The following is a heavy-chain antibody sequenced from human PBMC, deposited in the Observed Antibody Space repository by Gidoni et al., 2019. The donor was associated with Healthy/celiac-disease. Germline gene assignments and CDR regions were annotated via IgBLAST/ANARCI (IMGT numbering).Heavy chain of an antibody. Sequence: QVQLVQSGAEVKKPGSSVKVSCKASGSTFRSYAISWVRQAPGQGLEWMGGIIPIFGTANYAQKFQGRVTITADESTSTAYMELSSLRSEDTAVYYCARDRGYCSGGSCYRYFDYWGQGTLVTVSS. D-gene: IGHD2-15*01. CDR3: ARDRGYCSGGSCYRYFDY. CDR1: GSTFRSYA. J-gene: IGHJ4*02. V-gene: IGHV1-69*01. CDR2: IIPIFGTA.